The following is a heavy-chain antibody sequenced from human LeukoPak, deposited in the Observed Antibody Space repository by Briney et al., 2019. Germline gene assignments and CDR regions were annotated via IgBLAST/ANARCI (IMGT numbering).Heavy chain of an antibody. CDR1: GYTFTGYY. CDR2: INPNSGGT. J-gene: IGHJ6*03. CDR3: ASSGSGNYYMDV. V-gene: IGHV1-2*02. D-gene: IGHD3-10*01. Sequence: ASVKVSCKASGYTFTGYYMHWVRQAPGQGLEWMGWINPNSGGTNYARKFQGRVTMTRDTSISTAYMELSRLRSDDTAVYYCASSGSGNYYMDVWGKGTTVTISS.